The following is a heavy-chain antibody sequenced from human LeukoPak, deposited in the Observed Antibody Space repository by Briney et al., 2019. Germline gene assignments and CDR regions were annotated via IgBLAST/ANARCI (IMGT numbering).Heavy chain of an antibody. J-gene: IGHJ4*02. CDR3: ARGDYYDSSGYYAYFDY. CDR1: GGSMSSYY. D-gene: IGHD3-22*01. CDR2: VYYSGST. Sequence: PSETLSLTCTLSGGSMSSYYWSWIRQPPGKGLEWIGYVYYSGSTNYNPSLKSRVTISVDTSKNQFSLKLSSVTAADTAVYYCARGDYYDSSGYYAYFDYWGQGTLVTVSS. V-gene: IGHV4-59*01.